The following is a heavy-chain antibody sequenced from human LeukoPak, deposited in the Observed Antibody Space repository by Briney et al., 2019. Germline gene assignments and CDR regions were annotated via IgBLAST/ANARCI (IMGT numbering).Heavy chain of an antibody. CDR3: AKAPAGTAAFDS. CDR1: GFTFSNYW. J-gene: IGHJ3*02. Sequence: PGGSLRLSCAASGFTFSNYWVHWVRHAPGKGLQWVSGISWNSGKLVYADSVKGRFTISRDNAKTSLYLQINSLITDDTAFYYCAKAPAGTAAFDSWGQGTMVAVSS. D-gene: IGHD6-19*01. V-gene: IGHV3-9*01. CDR2: ISWNSGKL.